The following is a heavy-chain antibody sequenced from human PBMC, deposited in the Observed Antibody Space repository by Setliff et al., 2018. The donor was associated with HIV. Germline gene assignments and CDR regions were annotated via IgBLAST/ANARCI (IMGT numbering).Heavy chain of an antibody. J-gene: IGHJ4*02. CDR2: INRAGKS. Sequence: PSETLSLTCGFPGVSARFWNWIRQPPGEGLEWIGEINRAGKSDYNPSLRGRVTISVDTPKNEFSLKLSSMTAADTAVYYCARGIAVAGPYFDYWGQGTLVTVSS. D-gene: IGHD6-19*01. V-gene: IGHV4-34*01. CDR1: GVSARF. CDR3: ARGIAVAGPYFDY.